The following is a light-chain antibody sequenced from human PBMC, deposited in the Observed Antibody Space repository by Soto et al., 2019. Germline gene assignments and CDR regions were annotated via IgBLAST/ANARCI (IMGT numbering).Light chain of an antibody. V-gene: IGKV3-20*01. Sequence: DIVFTQSPGTLSLSHGERATVSCRAIQSGSSSNLAWYQQKPGQAPRRLIYGASSRATGIPDRFSGAGSGTDFTLTISRLEPEDFALYYCQQHDILPSTFGQGTRLEIK. CDR1: QSGSSSN. CDR3: QQHDILPST. CDR2: GAS. J-gene: IGKJ5*01.